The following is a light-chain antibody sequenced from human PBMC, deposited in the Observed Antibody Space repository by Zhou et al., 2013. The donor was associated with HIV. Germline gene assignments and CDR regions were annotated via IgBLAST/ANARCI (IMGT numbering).Light chain of an antibody. J-gene: IGKJ3*01. Sequence: DIQVTQSPSSLSASVGDRVTITCQASQDIRKYLNWYQHKPGKPPKLLISDASELESGVPSRFSGSGSGTHFTLTISSLQPDDFATYYCQQSSSSPATFGPGTKVDL. CDR3: QQSSSSPAT. CDR1: QDIRKY. CDR2: DAS. V-gene: IGKV1-39*01.